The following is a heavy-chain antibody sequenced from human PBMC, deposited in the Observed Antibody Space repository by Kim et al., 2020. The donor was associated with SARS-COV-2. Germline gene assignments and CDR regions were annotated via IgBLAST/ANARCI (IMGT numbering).Heavy chain of an antibody. J-gene: IGHJ4*02. V-gene: IGHV3-30*18. Sequence: GGSLRLSCAASGFTFSSYGMHWVRQAPGKGLEWVAVISYDGSNKYYADSVKGRFTISRDNSKNTLYLQMNSLRAEDTAVYYCAKPLLVERRFYYFDYWGQGTLVTVSS. CDR2: ISYDGSNK. CDR1: GFTFSSYG. D-gene: IGHD1-1*01. CDR3: AKPLLVERRFYYFDY.